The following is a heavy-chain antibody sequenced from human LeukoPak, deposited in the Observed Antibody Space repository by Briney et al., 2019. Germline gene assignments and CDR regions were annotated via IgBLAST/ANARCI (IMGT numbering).Heavy chain of an antibody. D-gene: IGHD3-22*01. CDR1: GFTFSSYA. CDR2: ISGSGGST. V-gene: IGHV3-23*01. Sequence: GGSLRLSCAASGFTFSSYAMSWVRQAPGKGLEWVSAISGSGGSTYYADSVKGRFTISRDNSKNTLYLQMNSLRAEDTAVYYCAKDPEHPQKYHDSSAFDYWGQGTLVTVSS. J-gene: IGHJ4*02. CDR3: AKDPEHPQKYHDSSAFDY.